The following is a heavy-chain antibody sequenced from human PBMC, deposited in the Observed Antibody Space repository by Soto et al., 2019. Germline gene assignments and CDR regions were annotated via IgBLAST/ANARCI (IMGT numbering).Heavy chain of an antibody. J-gene: IGHJ5*02. CDR1: GDNFTSYW. D-gene: IGHD1-1*01. CDR3: ARRGRALADDWFDP. V-gene: IGHV5-51*01. Sequence: PGQSLKISCQGSGDNFTSYWIGWMRQMPGKGLEWMGIIYPGDSDTRYSPSFQGQVTISADKSISTAYLQWSSLKASDTAIYYCARRGRALADDWFDPWGQGTLVTVSS. CDR2: IYPGDSDT.